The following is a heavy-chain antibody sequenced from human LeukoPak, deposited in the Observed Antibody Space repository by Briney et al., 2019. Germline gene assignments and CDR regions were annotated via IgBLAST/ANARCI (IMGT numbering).Heavy chain of an antibody. CDR1: GFTFSSYW. CDR3: AGRRRDGYNYSDY. V-gene: IGHV3-74*01. D-gene: IGHD5-24*01. Sequence: PGGSLRLSCAASGFTFSSYWMYWVRQAPGKGLVWVSRITSDGSSTFYADSVKGRFTISRDNAKNTLYLQMNSLRAEDTAVYYCAGRRRDGYNYSDYWGQGTLVTVSS. J-gene: IGHJ4*02. CDR2: ITSDGSST.